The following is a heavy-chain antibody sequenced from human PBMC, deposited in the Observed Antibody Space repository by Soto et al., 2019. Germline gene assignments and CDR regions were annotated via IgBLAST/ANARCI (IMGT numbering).Heavy chain of an antibody. Sequence: PSETLSLTCAVYGGSFSGYYWSWIRQPPGKGLEWIGEINHSGSTNYNPSLKSRVTISVDTSKNQFSLKLSSVTAADTAVYYCARSKRGYSGYDSRWFDPWGQGTLVTVSS. V-gene: IGHV4-34*01. CDR1: GGSFSGYY. D-gene: IGHD5-12*01. CDR2: INHSGST. CDR3: ARSKRGYSGYDSRWFDP. J-gene: IGHJ5*02.